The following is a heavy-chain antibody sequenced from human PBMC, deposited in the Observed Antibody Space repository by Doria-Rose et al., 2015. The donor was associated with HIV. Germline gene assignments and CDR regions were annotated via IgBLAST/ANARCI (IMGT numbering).Heavy chain of an antibody. CDR1: GVSLSSPGMG. J-gene: IGHJ4*02. D-gene: IGHD6-13*01. CDR2: HLSDDER. Sequence: QITLKESGPVLVKPTETLTLTCTVSGVSLSSPGMGVSWIRQPPGKALEWLAKHLSDDERSYKTSLKSRLTISRGTSKSQVVLTMTDMDPVDTATYYCARIKSSRWYHKYYFDFWGQGTLVIVSA. CDR3: ARIKSSRWYHKYYFDF. V-gene: IGHV2-26*01.